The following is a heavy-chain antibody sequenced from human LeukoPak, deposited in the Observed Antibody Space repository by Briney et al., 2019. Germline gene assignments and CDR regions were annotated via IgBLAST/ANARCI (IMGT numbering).Heavy chain of an antibody. CDR2: MNPNSGNT. Sequence: ASVKVSCKAAGYTFSSYDINWWRQSTGQGLGCMGGMNPNSGNTGYAQKFQGRVTMTRNTSISTAYMEMSSLRSEDTVVYYCARGVIAARPGRRRSGFDYWGEGTLVTVSS. V-gene: IGHV1-8*01. CDR3: ARGVIAARPGRRRSGFDY. J-gene: IGHJ4*02. CDR1: GYTFSSYD. D-gene: IGHD6-6*01.